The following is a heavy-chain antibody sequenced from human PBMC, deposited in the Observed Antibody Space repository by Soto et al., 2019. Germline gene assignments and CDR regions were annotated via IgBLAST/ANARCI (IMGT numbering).Heavy chain of an antibody. D-gene: IGHD2-15*01. CDR1: GGLISKYS. CDR2: VLPISGST. V-gene: IGHV1-69*06. Sequence: QVQLVQSGAEVRKPGSSVKVSCKTSGGLISKYSFNWVRQAPGQGLEWMGGVLPISGSTAYAQKFQGRLTITADSSTSTVYMELSRRISDGTANYYCATIRVRGGPLRFEDGGQGMLISVSS. J-gene: IGHJ4*01. CDR3: ATIRVRGGPLRFED.